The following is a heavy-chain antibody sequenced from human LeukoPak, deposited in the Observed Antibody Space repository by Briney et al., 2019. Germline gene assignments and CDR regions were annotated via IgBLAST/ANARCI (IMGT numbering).Heavy chain of an antibody. Sequence: SETLSLTCTVSGGSISSGGYYWSWIRQPPGKGLEWIGYIYHSGSTYYNPSLKSRVTISVDRSKNQFSLKLSSVTAADTAVYYCARVFAWYLDLWGRGILVTVSS. J-gene: IGHJ2*01. CDR2: IYHSGST. V-gene: IGHV4-30-2*01. CDR3: ARVFAWYLDL. CDR1: GGSISSGGYY.